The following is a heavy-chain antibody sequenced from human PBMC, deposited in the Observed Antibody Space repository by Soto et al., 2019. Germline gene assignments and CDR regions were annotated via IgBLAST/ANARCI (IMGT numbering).Heavy chain of an antibody. Sequence: SETLSLTCAVYGGSVKAYYWNWIRQPPGKGLEWIGAINHTGGTHYNPSLKSRATMSVDTSKNQFSLRLSSVTAADTAIYYCATHITVFGLLLPPFDPWGQGTQVTVS. CDR3: ATHITVFGLLLPPFDP. D-gene: IGHD3-3*01. V-gene: IGHV4-34*01. CDR1: GGSVKAYY. J-gene: IGHJ5*02. CDR2: INHTGGT.